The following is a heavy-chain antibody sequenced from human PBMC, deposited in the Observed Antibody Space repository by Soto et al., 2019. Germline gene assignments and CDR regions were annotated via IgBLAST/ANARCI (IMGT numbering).Heavy chain of an antibody. V-gene: IGHV4-59*08. CDR2: MSYSESS. CDR3: ARRNYPSALDI. CDR1: DASITGHY. D-gene: IGHD3-10*01. Sequence: QVQLQESGPGLVKPSETLSLTCTVSDASITGHYWTWIRQPPGKGLEWIAYMSYSESSSYNPSLTSRVTISLDTSKNHFSLKLRSVTAADTAIYYCARRNYPSALDIWGQGTMVTVSS. J-gene: IGHJ3*02.